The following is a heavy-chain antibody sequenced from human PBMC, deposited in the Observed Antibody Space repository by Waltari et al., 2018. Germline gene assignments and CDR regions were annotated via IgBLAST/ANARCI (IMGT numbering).Heavy chain of an antibody. J-gene: IGHJ6*03. CDR3: ARVGSSSSGLVPYYYYYMDV. V-gene: IGHV1-69*01. CDR2: IIPIFGTA. CDR1: GGTFSSYA. D-gene: IGHD6-6*01. Sequence: QVQLVQSGAEVKKPGSSVKVSCKASGGTFSSYAISWVRQAPGQGLEWMGGIIPIFGTANYAQKFQGRVTITADESTSTAYMELSSLRSEDTAVYYCARVGSSSSGLVPYYYYYMDVWGKGTTVTVSS.